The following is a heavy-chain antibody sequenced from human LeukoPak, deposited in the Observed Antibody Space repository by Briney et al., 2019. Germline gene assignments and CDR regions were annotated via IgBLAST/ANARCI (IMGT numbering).Heavy chain of an antibody. J-gene: IGHJ4*02. Sequence: ALVKVSCKASGGTFSSYAINWVRQAPGQGLEWMGGIIPIFGTANYAQKFQGRVTITADESTSTAYMELSSLRSEDTAVYYCASGGANDFDYWGQGTLVTVSS. V-gene: IGHV1-69*13. D-gene: IGHD3-10*01. CDR3: ASGGANDFDY. CDR1: GGTFSSYA. CDR2: IIPIFGTA.